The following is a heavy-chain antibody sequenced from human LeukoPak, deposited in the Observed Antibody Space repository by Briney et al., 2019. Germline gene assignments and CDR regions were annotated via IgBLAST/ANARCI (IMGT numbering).Heavy chain of an antibody. V-gene: IGHV3-23*01. CDR2: TSGSGTTT. CDR3: AKGGRVAAASEVDY. Sequence: GGSLRLPCAASGFTFSSYAMNWVRQAPGKGLEWVSTTSGSGTTTHHADSVKGRFTISRDNSKSTLYLQMNSLRAEDTAVYYCAKGGRVAAASEVDYWGQGTLVTVSS. J-gene: IGHJ4*02. CDR1: GFTFSSYA. D-gene: IGHD6-13*01.